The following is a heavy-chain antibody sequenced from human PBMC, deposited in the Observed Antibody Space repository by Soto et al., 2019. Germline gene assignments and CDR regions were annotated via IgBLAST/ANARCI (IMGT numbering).Heavy chain of an antibody. CDR2: IYYSGST. Sequence: SETLALTGTVSGGSISSYYRSWIRQPPGKGLEGSGCIYYSGSTNYNPSLKSRVTISLDTSKNQFSLKLSSVTAADTAVYYCARRWRFGEFFTWGQGTLVTVSS. D-gene: IGHD3-10*01. J-gene: IGHJ5*02. CDR3: ARRWRFGEFFT. CDR1: GGSISSYY. V-gene: IGHV4-59*08.